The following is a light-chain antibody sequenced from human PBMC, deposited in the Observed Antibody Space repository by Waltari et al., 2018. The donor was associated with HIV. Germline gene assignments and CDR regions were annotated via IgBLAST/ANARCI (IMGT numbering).Light chain of an antibody. J-gene: IGLJ3*02. CDR3: ASWDASLDGWV. CDR2: SDN. Sequence: QSLLTQPPSASGTPGQRVTISCSGGPANIGTNTVNWYKQLPGTAPTLLIFSDNLRHSGVSARFSGSKSGTSASLAISGLRSDDEAKFICASWDASLDGWVFGGGTQLTVL. CDR1: PANIGTNT. V-gene: IGLV1-44*01.